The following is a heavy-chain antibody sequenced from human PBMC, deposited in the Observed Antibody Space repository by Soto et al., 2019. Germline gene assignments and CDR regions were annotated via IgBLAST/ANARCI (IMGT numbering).Heavy chain of an antibody. Sequence: SLRLSCAASGFTFSNAWMSWVRQAPGKGLEWVGRIKSKTDGGTTDYAAPVKGRFTISRDDSKNTLYLQMNSLKTEDTAVYYCARAGSSSSSDYWGQGTLVTVSS. CDR1: GFTFSNAW. V-gene: IGHV3-15*01. CDR2: IKSKTDGGTT. CDR3: ARAGSSSSSDY. D-gene: IGHD6-6*01. J-gene: IGHJ4*02.